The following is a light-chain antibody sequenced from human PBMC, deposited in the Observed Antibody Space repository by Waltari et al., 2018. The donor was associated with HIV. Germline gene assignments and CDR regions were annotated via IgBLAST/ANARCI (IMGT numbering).Light chain of an antibody. V-gene: IGLV2-11*01. J-gene: IGLJ1*01. CDR1: SNDVGAYNY. CDR2: DLI. CDR3: CSSAGRYIFV. Sequence: QSALTQSRSVSGSPGQSITISCTGTSNDVGAYNYVSWYQQHPGRAPRLLIFDLIKRPPGVPDRFSGSKSGNMASLTISGLQAEDEADYYCCSSAGRYIFVFGTGTKVTVL.